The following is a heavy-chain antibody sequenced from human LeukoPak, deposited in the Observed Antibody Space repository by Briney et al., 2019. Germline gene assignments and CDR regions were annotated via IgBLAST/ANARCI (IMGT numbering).Heavy chain of an antibody. J-gene: IGHJ5*02. CDR3: VKGAGSSSSYNWFDP. V-gene: IGHV3-64D*09. CDR2: VSSHGDST. CDR1: GVTFSNYA. D-gene: IGHD6-13*01. Sequence: GGSLRLSCSASGVTFSNYAMHWVRQAPGKGLEFVSAVSSHGDSTYYADSVKGRFTISRDNSKNTLYLQMSSLRAEDTAVYYCVKGAGSSSSYNWFDPWGQGTLVTVSS.